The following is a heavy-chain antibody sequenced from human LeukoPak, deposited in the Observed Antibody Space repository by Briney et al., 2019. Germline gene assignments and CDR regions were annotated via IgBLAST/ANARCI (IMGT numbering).Heavy chain of an antibody. V-gene: IGHV1-46*01. Sequence: GASVKVSCKASGYSFTSHYMHWVRQAPGQGLEWLGLINPSGSSTLYAQKFQGRATMTRDMSTTTDYMELSSLRSDDTAVYYCARRPSDYDSSGYSPYYYMDVWGKGTTVTVSS. CDR1: GYSFTSHY. J-gene: IGHJ6*03. CDR2: INPSGSST. CDR3: ARRPSDYDSSGYSPYYYMDV. D-gene: IGHD3-22*01.